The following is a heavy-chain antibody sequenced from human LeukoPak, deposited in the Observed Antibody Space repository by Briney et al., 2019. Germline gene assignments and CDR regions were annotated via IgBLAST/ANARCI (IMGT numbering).Heavy chain of an antibody. CDR2: ISAHTGNT. J-gene: IGHJ4*02. Sequence: GASVKVSCKASGYAFIDFAIRWVRQAPGQGLEWMGWISAHTGNTNYASTFQGRVTMTTDTSTATAYMELGSLRSYDTAIYYVARGERAWPLDDWGQGALVTVSS. CDR3: ARGERAWPLDD. CDR1: GYAFIDFA. V-gene: IGHV1-18*01.